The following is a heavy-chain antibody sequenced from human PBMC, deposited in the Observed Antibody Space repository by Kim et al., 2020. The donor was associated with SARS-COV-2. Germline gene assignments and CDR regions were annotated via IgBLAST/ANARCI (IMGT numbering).Heavy chain of an antibody. V-gene: IGHV3-7*01. CDR2: VNQDGREK. D-gene: IGHD3-10*01. Sequence: GGSLRLSCEAFEFTFNSYGMNWVRQAPGKGPEWLANVNQDGREKHYVDSVKGRFTISRDNARNSLYLQMSSLRADDTAIYYCASDLGASGSLDFWGPGT. CDR3: ASDLGASGSLDF. J-gene: IGHJ4*02. CDR1: EFTFNSYG.